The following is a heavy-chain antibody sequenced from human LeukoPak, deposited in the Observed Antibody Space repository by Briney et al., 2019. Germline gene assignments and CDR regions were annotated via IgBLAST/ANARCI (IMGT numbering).Heavy chain of an antibody. D-gene: IGHD3-22*01. Sequence: PSETLSLTCTVSGGSISSGDYYWSWIRQPPGKGLEWIGYIYYSGSTDYNPSLKSRVTISVDTSKNQFSLKLSSVTAADTAVYYCARESYGSSGYSVAFDIWGQGTMVTVSS. CDR3: ARESYGSSGYSVAFDI. V-gene: IGHV4-30-4*01. CDR1: GGSISSGDYY. CDR2: IYYSGST. J-gene: IGHJ3*02.